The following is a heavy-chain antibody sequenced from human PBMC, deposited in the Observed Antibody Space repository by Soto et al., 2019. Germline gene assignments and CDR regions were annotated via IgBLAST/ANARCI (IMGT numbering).Heavy chain of an antibody. CDR1: GFTFSSYG. J-gene: IGHJ6*02. CDR3: AKDSSEGIAAAGSYYYYYYGMDV. CDR2: ISYDGSNK. Sequence: QVQLVESGGGVVQPGRSLRLSCAASGFTFSSYGMHWVRQAPGKGLEWVAVISYDGSNKYYADSVKGRFTISRDNSKNRLYLQMNSLRAEDTAVYYCAKDSSEGIAAAGSYYYYYYGMDVWGQGTTVTVSS. V-gene: IGHV3-30*18. D-gene: IGHD6-13*01.